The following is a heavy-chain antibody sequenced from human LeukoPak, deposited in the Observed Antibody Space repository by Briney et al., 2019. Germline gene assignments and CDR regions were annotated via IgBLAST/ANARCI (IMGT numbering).Heavy chain of an antibody. Sequence: GGSLRLSCAASGFTFSYFAMSWVRQAPGKGLEWVSAISGSGASTYYADSVKGRFTISRDNSKNTLYLQMNSLGVEDTAVYYCAKDHRTDTVVVPPLGYWGQGTLVTVSS. D-gene: IGHD2-2*01. V-gene: IGHV3-23*01. CDR1: GFTFSYFA. J-gene: IGHJ4*02. CDR2: ISGSGAST. CDR3: AKDHRTDTVVVPPLGY.